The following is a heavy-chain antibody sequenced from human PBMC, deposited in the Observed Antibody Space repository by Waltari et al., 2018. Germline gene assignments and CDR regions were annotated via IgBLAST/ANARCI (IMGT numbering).Heavy chain of an antibody. J-gene: IGHJ4*02. CDR2: IRSKANSYAT. Sequence: EVQLVESGGGLVQPGGSLKLSCAASGFTFSGSAMHWVRQASGKGLEWVGRIRSKANSYATSYAASVKGRFTISRDDSKNTAYLQMNSLKTEDTAVYYCTRGGGDFDLDYWGQGTLVTVSS. V-gene: IGHV3-73*02. D-gene: IGHD4-17*01. CDR1: GFTFSGSA. CDR3: TRGGGDFDLDY.